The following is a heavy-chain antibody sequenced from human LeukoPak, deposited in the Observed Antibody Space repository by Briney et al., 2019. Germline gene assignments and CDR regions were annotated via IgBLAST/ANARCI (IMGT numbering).Heavy chain of an antibody. Sequence: GGSLRLSCAASGFSFRTYGMHWVRQAPGKGLDWVAFIQYDGSNKYYSDSVKGRFTISRDNSKNTLYLQMNSLRAEDTAVYYCAKDRVLRYFDWLFDLDYWGQGTLVTVSS. J-gene: IGHJ4*02. CDR1: GFSFRTYG. V-gene: IGHV3-30*02. CDR3: AKDRVLRYFDWLFDLDY. D-gene: IGHD3-9*01. CDR2: IQYDGSNK.